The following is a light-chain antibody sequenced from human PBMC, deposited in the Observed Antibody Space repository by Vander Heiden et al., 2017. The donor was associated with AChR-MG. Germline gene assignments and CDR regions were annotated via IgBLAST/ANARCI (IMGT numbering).Light chain of an antibody. Sequence: ETVMPPSPATLSVSLGDRATLSCGASQSVSSNLAWYQQKPGQAPRLLIYGASTRATGIPARFSGSGSGTEFTLTISSLQSEDFAVYYCQQYNNWPPYTFGQGTKLEIK. J-gene: IGKJ2*01. CDR2: GAS. CDR1: QSVSSN. CDR3: QQYNNWPPYT. V-gene: IGKV3-15*01.